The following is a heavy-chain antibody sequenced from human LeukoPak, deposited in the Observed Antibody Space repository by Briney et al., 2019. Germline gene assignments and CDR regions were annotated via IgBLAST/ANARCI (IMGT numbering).Heavy chain of an antibody. Sequence: PGGPLRLSCGASGFTFRTYWMHWVRQAPGKGLVWVSRIGGDGSNTNFADSVRGRFAISRDNAKNMLYLQMNSLRAEDTAVYYCARGGRHDYDGRPPDFWGQGTLVTVSS. CDR1: GFTFRTYW. D-gene: IGHD3-22*01. V-gene: IGHV3-74*01. J-gene: IGHJ4*02. CDR2: IGGDGSNT. CDR3: ARGGRHDYDGRPPDF.